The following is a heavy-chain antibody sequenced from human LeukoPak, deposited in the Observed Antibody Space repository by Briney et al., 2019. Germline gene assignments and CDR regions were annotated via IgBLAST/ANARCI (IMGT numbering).Heavy chain of an antibody. D-gene: IGHD6-13*01. Sequence: SETLSLTCTVSGGSIYSSTYYWGWIRQPPGKGLEWIGSIFYSGRTYYNPSLKSRVTMSVDMSKNQFSLRLSSVNAADTAAYYCARDILATSIAAPYYWGQGTLVTVSS. CDR2: IFYSGRT. CDR1: GGSIYSSTYY. CDR3: ARDILATSIAAPYY. J-gene: IGHJ4*02. V-gene: IGHV4-39*07.